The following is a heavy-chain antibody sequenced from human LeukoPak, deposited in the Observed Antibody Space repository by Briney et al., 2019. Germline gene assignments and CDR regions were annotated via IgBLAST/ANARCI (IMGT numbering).Heavy chain of an antibody. D-gene: IGHD4-17*01. CDR2: IRSKAYGGTT. J-gene: IGHJ6*04. Sequence: PGGSLRLSCTAPGFTFGDYAMSWVRQAPGTGREWVGFIRSKAYGGTTEYAASVKGRFTTSRDDSKSIAYLQMNSLKTEDTAVYYCTRDSSMATVTSTRGYYGMDVWGKGTTVTVSS. V-gene: IGHV3-49*04. CDR3: TRDSSMATVTSTRGYYGMDV. CDR1: GFTFGDYA.